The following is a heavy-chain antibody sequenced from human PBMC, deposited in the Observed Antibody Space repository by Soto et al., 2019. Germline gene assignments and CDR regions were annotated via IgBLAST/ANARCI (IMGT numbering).Heavy chain of an antibody. D-gene: IGHD1-1*01. J-gene: IGHJ6*02. CDR2: ISYDGGTI. V-gene: IGHV3-30*03. CDR3: ARGHTTNWYYYYFGMDV. CDR1: GFTFRSYA. Sequence: QVQVVESGGGVVQPGRSLRLSCAASGFTFRSYAMHWVRQAPGKGLEWVAVISYDGGTIYHADSVKGRFTISRDNSKDTLYLQMDSLRAADTAVYYCARGHTTNWYYYYFGMDVWGQGTTVTVSS.